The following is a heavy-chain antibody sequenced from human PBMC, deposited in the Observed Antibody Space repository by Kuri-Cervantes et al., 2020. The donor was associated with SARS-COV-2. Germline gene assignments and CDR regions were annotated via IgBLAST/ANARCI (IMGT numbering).Heavy chain of an antibody. J-gene: IGHJ4*02. V-gene: IGHV4-39*01. Sequence: SETLSLTCSVSGASISSSTYYWGWIRQSPGKGLEWLGSIYESGDTYYSSSLKSRLSLSVDTSKNQFSLKLTSVTAADTDVYYCARHYEFDRFRKWGQGTQVTVSS. D-gene: IGHD3-9*01. CDR1: GASISSSTYY. CDR3: ARHYEFDRFRK. CDR2: IYESGDT.